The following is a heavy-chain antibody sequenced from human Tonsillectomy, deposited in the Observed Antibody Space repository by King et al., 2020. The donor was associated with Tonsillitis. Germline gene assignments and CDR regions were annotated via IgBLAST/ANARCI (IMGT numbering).Heavy chain of an antibody. V-gene: IGHV3-15*07. CDR2: IKSKTDGGTT. D-gene: IGHD6-19*01. Sequence: VQLVESGGGLVKPGGSLRLSCAASGFIFSNAWMNWVRQAPGKGLDWVGRIKSKTDGGTTDCAAPVKGRFTFSRDDSKNTMYLQRNSLKTEDTAVYYCTTGTAVADYYYYYYMDVWGKGTTVTVSS. J-gene: IGHJ6*03. CDR1: GFIFSNAW. CDR3: TTGTAVADYYYYYYMDV.